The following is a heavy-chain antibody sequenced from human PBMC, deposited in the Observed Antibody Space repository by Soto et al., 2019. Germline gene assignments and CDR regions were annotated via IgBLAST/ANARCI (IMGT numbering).Heavy chain of an antibody. V-gene: IGHV4-30-2*03. CDR2: VYHSGST. Sequence: SETLSLTCAVSGGSISSGGYSWSWIRQPPGKGLEWIGYVYHSGSTYYNPSLKSRVTISVDTSKNQFSLKLSSVAAADTAVYYCARHTSYTSGWCDYWGRGTLVTVSS. CDR3: ARHTSYTSGWCDY. CDR1: GGSISSGGYS. J-gene: IGHJ4*02. D-gene: IGHD6-19*01.